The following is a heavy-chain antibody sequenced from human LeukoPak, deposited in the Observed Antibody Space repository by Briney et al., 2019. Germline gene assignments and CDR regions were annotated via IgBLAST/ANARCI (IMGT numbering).Heavy chain of an antibody. CDR2: LSSSSSSYI. J-gene: IGHJ4*02. CDR3: ARDRLNSGWLTDY. CDR1: GFTLSTYS. V-gene: IGHV3-21*01. Sequence: PGGSLRLSCAGFGFTLSTYSMNWVRQAPGKGLEWVASLSSSSSSYIYYADSVKGRFTISRDSAKNSLYLEMNSLRAEDTAIYYCARDRLNSGWLTDYWGQGTLVTVSS. D-gene: IGHD6-19*01.